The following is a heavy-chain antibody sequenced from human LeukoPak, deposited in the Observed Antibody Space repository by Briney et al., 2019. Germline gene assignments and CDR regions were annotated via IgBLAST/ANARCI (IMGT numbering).Heavy chain of an antibody. CDR3: GRDLRTIAVTGIGVFDV. D-gene: IGHD6-19*01. Sequence: GASVKVSCKASGYTFTSYGISWVRQAPGQGLEWMGWISAYNGNTNYAQNFHDRVTMTTDTSTTTAYMELRNLRSDDTAVYYCGRDLRTIAVTGIGVFDVWGQGTKVTVSS. CDR1: GYTFTSYG. CDR2: ISAYNGNT. J-gene: IGHJ3*01. V-gene: IGHV1-18*01.